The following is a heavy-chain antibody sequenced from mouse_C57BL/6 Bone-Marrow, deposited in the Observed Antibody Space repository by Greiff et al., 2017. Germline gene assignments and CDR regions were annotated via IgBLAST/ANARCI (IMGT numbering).Heavy chain of an antibody. Sequence: EVKLMESGGGLVQSGRSLRLSCATSGFTFSDFYMEWVRQAPGKGLEWIAASRNKANDYTTEYSASVKGRFIVSRDTSQSILYLQMNALRAEDTAIYYCARDESSGYTDWGQGTLVTVSA. V-gene: IGHV7-1*01. J-gene: IGHJ3*01. CDR2: SRNKANDYTT. D-gene: IGHD3-2*02. CDR1: GFTFSDFY. CDR3: ARDESSGYTD.